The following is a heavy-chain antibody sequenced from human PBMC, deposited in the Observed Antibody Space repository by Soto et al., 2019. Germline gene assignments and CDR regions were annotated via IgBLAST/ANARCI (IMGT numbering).Heavy chain of an antibody. CDR3: AHSLCGGDCLQSYSSHYYYGMDV. D-gene: IGHD2-21*02. CDR2: IYWDDDK. Sequence: QITLKESGPTLVRPTQTLTLTCTFSGFSLSTSGVGVGWIRQPPGKALEWLALIYWDDDKRYSPSLKSRLTIAKDTSKHLVALTMTNPYPLDTATDYCAHSLCGGDCLQSYSSHYYYGMDVWGQGTTVTVSS. J-gene: IGHJ6*02. V-gene: IGHV2-5*02. CDR1: GFSLSTSGVG.